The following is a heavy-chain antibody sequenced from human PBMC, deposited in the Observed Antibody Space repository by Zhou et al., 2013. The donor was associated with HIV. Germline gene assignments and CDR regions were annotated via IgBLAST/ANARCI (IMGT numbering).Heavy chain of an antibody. CDR1: GYTFTSYY. CDR2: INPIGVST. CDR3: ARTERVERPRGALDI. V-gene: IGHV1-46*01. D-gene: IGHD1-1*01. Sequence: QVQLVQSGAEVKKPGASVKVSCKASGYTFTSYYIHWVRQAPGQGLEWMGIINPIGVSTSVAQKFQGRVTMTRDTSTSTVYMEVSSLGSEDTAVYFCARTERVERPRGALDIWGQGTMVTVSS. J-gene: IGHJ3*02.